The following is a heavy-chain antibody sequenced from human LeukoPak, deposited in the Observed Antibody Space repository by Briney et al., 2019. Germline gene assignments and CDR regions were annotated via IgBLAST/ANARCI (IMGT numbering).Heavy chain of an antibody. CDR3: ARDPIVNWNYVRYYYYYMDV. V-gene: IGHV1-18*01. J-gene: IGHJ6*03. CDR1: GYTSTSYG. Sequence: ASVKVSCKASGYTSTSYGISWVRQAPGQGLEWMGWISAYNGNTNYAQKLQGRVTMTTDTSTSTAYMELRSLRSDDTAVYYCARDPIVNWNYVRYYYYYMDVWGKGTTVTVSS. CDR2: ISAYNGNT. D-gene: IGHD1-7*01.